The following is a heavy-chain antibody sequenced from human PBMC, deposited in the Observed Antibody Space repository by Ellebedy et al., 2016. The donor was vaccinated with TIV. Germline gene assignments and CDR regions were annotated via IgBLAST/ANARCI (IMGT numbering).Heavy chain of an antibody. J-gene: IGHJ4*02. V-gene: IGHV3-7*01. CDR1: GFTFSTYW. Sequence: GESLKISCAASGFTFSTYWMAWVRQAPGKGLEWVANIKQDEREKYYVDSVKGRFTISRDNAKNSLYLQMNSLRVEETAVYYCARAWSVVGATAPMDYWGQGALVTVSS. D-gene: IGHD1-26*01. CDR3: ARAWSVVGATAPMDY. CDR2: IKQDEREK.